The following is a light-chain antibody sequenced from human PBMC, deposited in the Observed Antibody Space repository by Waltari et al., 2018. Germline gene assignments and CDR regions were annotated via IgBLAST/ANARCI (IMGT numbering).Light chain of an antibody. CDR3: QQYYGTPFT. CDR1: QSLLYSSNNKNY. V-gene: IGKV4-1*01. CDR2: WAS. Sequence: DIVMPQSPDSLAVSLGERVTINCKSSQSLLYSSNNKNYLAWYQQKPGQAPKLLIYWASTRESGVPNRFSGSGSGTDFTLTISGLQAEDVAVYYCQQYYGTPFTFGPGTKLDVK. J-gene: IGKJ3*01.